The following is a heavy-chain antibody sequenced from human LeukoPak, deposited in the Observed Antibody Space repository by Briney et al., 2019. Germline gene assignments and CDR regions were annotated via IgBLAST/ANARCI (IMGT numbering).Heavy chain of an antibody. D-gene: IGHD3-22*01. CDR3: ARPRSAYYDSSGYDL. CDR1: GYTFTSYD. V-gene: IGHV1-8*01. J-gene: IGHJ4*02. Sequence: ASVKVSCKASGYTFTSYDINWVRQASGQGPEWMGWMNPNSGDTGYAQKFQGRVTMTRSTTTSTAYMELSSLRSEDTAVYYCARPRSAYYDSSGYDLWGQGTLATVSS. CDR2: MNPNSGDT.